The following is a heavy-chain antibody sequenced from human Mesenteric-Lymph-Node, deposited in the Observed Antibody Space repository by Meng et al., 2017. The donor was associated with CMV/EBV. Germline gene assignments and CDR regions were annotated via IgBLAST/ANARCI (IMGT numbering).Heavy chain of an antibody. CDR2: ISSSSSYI. CDR3: ARDFFGGGNSGY. V-gene: IGHV3-21*01. Sequence: GGSLRLSCAASGFTFSSYSMNWVRQAPGKGLEWVSSISSSSSYIYYADSAKGRFTISRDNAKNSLYLQMNSLRAEDTAVYYCARDFFGGGNSGYWGQGTLVTVSS. CDR1: GFTFSSYS. J-gene: IGHJ4*02. D-gene: IGHD4-23*01.